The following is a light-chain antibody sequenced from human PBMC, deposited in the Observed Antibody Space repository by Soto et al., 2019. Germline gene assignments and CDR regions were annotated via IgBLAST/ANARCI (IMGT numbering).Light chain of an antibody. CDR3: GTWDNSLSAVV. CDR1: SSNIGNNY. V-gene: IGLV1-51*01. Sequence: QSVLTQPPSVSAAPGQRVTISCSGSSSNIGNNYVSWYQQLPGAAPKLLIYDNDKRTSGIPDRFSGSKSGTSATLGITGVQTGDEDDYYCGTWDNSLSAVVFGGGTKLTVL. J-gene: IGLJ2*01. CDR2: DND.